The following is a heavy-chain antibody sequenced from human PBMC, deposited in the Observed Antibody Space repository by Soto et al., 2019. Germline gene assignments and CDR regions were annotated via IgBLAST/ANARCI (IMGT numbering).Heavy chain of an antibody. CDR1: GFTFSSYA. V-gene: IGHV3-30-3*01. J-gene: IGHJ4*02. CDR3: ASPPVYSGYDLTPPDY. D-gene: IGHD5-12*01. Sequence: ESGGGVVQPGRSLRLSCAASGFTFSSYAMHWVRQAPGKGLEWVAVISYDGSNKYYADSVKGRFTISRDNSKNTLYLQMNSLRAEDTAVYYCASPPVYSGYDLTPPDYWGQGTLVTVSS. CDR2: ISYDGSNK.